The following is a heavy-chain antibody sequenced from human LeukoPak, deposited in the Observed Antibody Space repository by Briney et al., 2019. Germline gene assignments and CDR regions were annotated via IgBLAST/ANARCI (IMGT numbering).Heavy chain of an antibody. CDR3: ARQYYDFWSGYFRPLYYFDY. V-gene: IGHV4-39*07. Sequence: SETLSLTCTVSGGSISSSSYYWGWIRQPPGKGLEWIGSIYYSGSTYYNPSLKSRVTISVDTSKIQFSLKLSSVTASDTAVYCCARQYYDFWSGYFRPLYYFDYWGQGTLVTVSS. CDR2: IYYSGST. CDR1: GGSISSSSYY. D-gene: IGHD3-3*01. J-gene: IGHJ4*02.